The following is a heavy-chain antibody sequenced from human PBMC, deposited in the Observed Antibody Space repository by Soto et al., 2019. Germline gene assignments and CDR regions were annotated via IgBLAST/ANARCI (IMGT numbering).Heavy chain of an antibody. CDR2: IDYSGDT. CDR3: AGEAGCLTCNIAL. CDR1: GYAISRGGYY. D-gene: IGHD6-19*01. Sequence: QVQLQESGPGLVRPSQPLSLICNVSGYAISRGGYYWSWLRQPPGKGLEWIGCIDYSGDTFYNPYIYSRLSITVEPTMNQITLKQIFVTAADTATFYCAGEAGCLTCNIALWGRGNQVTVST. J-gene: IGHJ2*01. V-gene: IGHV4-31*03.